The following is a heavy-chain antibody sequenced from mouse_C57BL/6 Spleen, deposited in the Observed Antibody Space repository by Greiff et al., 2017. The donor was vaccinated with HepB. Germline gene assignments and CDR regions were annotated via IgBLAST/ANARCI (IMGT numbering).Heavy chain of an antibody. CDR3: ARPHYYGSSYDFDV. CDR2: IYPRDGST. J-gene: IGHJ1*03. Sequence: QVHVKQSRPELVKPGASVKLSCKASGYTFTSYDINWVKQRPGQGLEWIGWIYPRDGSTKYNEKFKGKATLTVDTSSSTAYMELHSLTSEDSAVYFCARPHYYGSSYDFDVWGTGTTVTVSS. V-gene: IGHV1-85*01. CDR1: GYTFTSYD. D-gene: IGHD1-1*01.